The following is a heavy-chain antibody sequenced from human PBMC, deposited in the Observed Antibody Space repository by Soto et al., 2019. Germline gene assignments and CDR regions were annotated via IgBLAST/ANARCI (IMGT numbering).Heavy chain of an antibody. D-gene: IGHD2-15*01. J-gene: IGHJ4*02. CDR3: ARGSVVAATLFDY. CDR2: IYYSGST. V-gene: IGHV4-31*03. CDR1: GGSISSGGYY. Sequence: QVQLQESGPGLVKPSQTLSLTCTVSGGSISSGGYYWSWIRQHPGKGLEWIGYIYYSGSTYYNPSLKSRVXKSXDXCKNQFSLKLSSVTAADTAVYYCARGSVVAATLFDYWGQGTLVTVSS.